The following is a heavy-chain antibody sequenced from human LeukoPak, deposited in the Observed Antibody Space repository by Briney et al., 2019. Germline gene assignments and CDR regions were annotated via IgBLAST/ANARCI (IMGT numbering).Heavy chain of an antibody. CDR2: INHSGST. V-gene: IGHV4-34*01. Sequence: SETLSLTCAVYGGSFSGYYWSWIRQPPGKGLEWIGEINHSGSTNYNPSLKSRVTISVDTSKNQFSLKLSSATAADTAVYYCAREEQGPFDYWGQGTLVTVSS. D-gene: IGHD1-26*01. CDR3: AREEQGPFDY. CDR1: GGSFSGYY. J-gene: IGHJ4*02.